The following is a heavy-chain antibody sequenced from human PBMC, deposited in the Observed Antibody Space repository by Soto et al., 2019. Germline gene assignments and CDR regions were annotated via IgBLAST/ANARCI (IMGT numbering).Heavy chain of an antibody. CDR1: GFSVGSNY. CDR3: ARSSRGGNAGYFNL. Sequence: EVQLVETGGGLIQPGGSLRLSCAVSGFSVGSNYMSWVRQAPGKGLEWVSVIYSGGTTHDADSVKGRFTTSRDNSKNMVYLQMNSLRVEYTAVYYCARSSRGGNAGYFNLWGRGTLVTVSS. V-gene: IGHV3-53*02. D-gene: IGHD2-15*01. CDR2: IYSGGTT. J-gene: IGHJ2*01.